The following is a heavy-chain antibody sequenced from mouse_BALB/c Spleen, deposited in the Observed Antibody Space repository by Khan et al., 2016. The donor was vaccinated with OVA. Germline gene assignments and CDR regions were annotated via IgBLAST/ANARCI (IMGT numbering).Heavy chain of an antibody. V-gene: IGHV3-2*02. Sequence: EVQLQESGPGLVKPSQSLSLTCTVTGYSITSGYAWNWIRQFPGNKLEWMGYISYSGVTSYTPSLKSRISITRDTSKNQFFLKLNSVTTEDTAAYYCARRNYCGYYFDYWGQGTTLTVSS. J-gene: IGHJ2*01. CDR3: ARRNYCGYYFDY. CDR1: GYSITSGYA. CDR2: ISYSGVT. D-gene: IGHD1-1*01.